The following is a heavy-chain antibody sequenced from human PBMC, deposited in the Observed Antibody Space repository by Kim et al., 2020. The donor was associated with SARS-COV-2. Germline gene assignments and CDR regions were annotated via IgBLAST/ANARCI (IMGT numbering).Heavy chain of an antibody. CDR3: ARGTRQWLVRGPYYYYMD. J-gene: IGHJ6*03. CDR2: INHSGST. Sequence: SEILSLTCAVYGGSFSGYYWSWIRQPPGKGLEWIGEINHSGSTNYNPSLKSRVTISVDTSKNQFSLKLSSVTAADTAVYYCARGTRQWLVRGPYYYYMD. D-gene: IGHD6-19*01. V-gene: IGHV4-34*01. CDR1: GGSFSGYY.